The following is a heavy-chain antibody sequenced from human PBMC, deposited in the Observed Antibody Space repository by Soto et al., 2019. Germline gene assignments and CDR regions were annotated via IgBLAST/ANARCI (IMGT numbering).Heavy chain of an antibody. V-gene: IGHV3-30-3*01. D-gene: IGHD6-13*01. CDR1: GFTFSSYA. CDR3: ARDMGRGSSWPYYYYYGMDV. Sequence: PGGSLRLSCAASGFTFSSYAMHWVRQAPGKGLEWVAVISYDGSNKYYADSVKGRFTISRDNSKNTLYLQMNSLRAEDTAVYYCARDMGRGSSWPYYYYYGMDVWGQGTTVTVSS. CDR2: ISYDGSNK. J-gene: IGHJ6*02.